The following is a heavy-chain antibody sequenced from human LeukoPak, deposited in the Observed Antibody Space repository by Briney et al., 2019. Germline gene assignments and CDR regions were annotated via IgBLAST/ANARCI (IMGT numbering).Heavy chain of an antibody. V-gene: IGHV1-46*01. CDR1: GYTFTSNY. CDR2: INPSGGST. J-gene: IGHJ4*02. CDR3: ARDGGSHSFDY. D-gene: IGHD1-26*01. Sequence: ASVKVSCKASGYTFTSNYMHWVRQAPGQGLEWMGIINPSGGSTSYAQKFQGRVTMTRDTSTSTDYMDLSSLRSEDTAVYYCARDGGSHSFDYWGQGTLVTVSS.